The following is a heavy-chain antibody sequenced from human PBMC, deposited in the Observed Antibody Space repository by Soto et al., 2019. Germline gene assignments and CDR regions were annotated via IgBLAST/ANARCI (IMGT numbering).Heavy chain of an antibody. V-gene: IGHV4-59*08. J-gene: IGHJ3*01. CDR1: GGPISSYY. D-gene: IGHD3-9*01. Sequence: SETPSLTCTVSGGPISSYYWSWIRQPTGKGLEWIGYIHHSGSANYNPSLKSRLTISVDTSKNEFSLNLSSVSASDTAVYYCAKYDFLPGVHHAFDVWGRGTLVTVSS. CDR3: AKYDFLPGVHHAFDV. CDR2: IHHSGSA.